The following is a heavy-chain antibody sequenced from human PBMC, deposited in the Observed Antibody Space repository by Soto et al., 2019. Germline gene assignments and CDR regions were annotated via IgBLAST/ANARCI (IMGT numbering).Heavy chain of an antibody. Sequence: GGSLRLSCAASGFTFSSYAMSWVRQAPGKGLEWVSAISGSGGSTYYADSVKGRFTISRDNSKNTLYLQMNSLRAEDTAVYYCAKDPTPAGWSRYCTNGVCYGYWGQGTLVTVSS. J-gene: IGHJ4*02. CDR1: GFTFSSYA. CDR3: AKDPTPAGWSRYCTNGVCYGY. D-gene: IGHD2-8*01. V-gene: IGHV3-23*01. CDR2: ISGSGGST.